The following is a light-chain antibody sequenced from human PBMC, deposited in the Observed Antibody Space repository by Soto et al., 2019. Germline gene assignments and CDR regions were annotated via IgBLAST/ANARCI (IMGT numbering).Light chain of an antibody. CDR1: SSDVGGYDY. Sequence: QSVLTQPRSVSGSPGQSVAISCTGTSSDVGGYDYVSWFQQHPGKAPKLMIYDVGKRPSGVPDRFSGYKSGNTASLNISGIQAEDQDDYYCCSYAGSPYVFGTGTNVSVL. V-gene: IGLV2-11*01. CDR2: DVG. J-gene: IGLJ1*01. CDR3: CSYAGSPYV.